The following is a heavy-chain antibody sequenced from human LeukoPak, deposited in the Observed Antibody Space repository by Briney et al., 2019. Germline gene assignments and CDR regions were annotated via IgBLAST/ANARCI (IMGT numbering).Heavy chain of an antibody. CDR3: ARGSNRDYGGNNWFDP. Sequence: SETLSLTCAVYGGSFSGYYWSWIRQPPGKGLEWIGEINHSGSTNYNPSLKSRVTISVDTSKNQFSLKLSSVTAADTAVYYCARGSNRDYGGNNWFDPWGQGTLVTVSS. V-gene: IGHV4-34*01. CDR1: GGSFSGYY. D-gene: IGHD4-23*01. CDR2: INHSGST. J-gene: IGHJ5*02.